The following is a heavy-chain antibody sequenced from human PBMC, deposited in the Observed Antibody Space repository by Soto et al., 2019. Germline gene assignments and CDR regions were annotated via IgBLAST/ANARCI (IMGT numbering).Heavy chain of an antibody. J-gene: IGHJ5*02. CDR2: IIPIVHTA. V-gene: IGHV1-69*01. CDR1: GGTFRSNG. Sequence: QVPLVQSGAEVKKPGSSVKVSYKASGGTFRSNGISWVRQAPGQGLEWLGGIIPIVHTASYAQTFRGRVTITADESTTPAYMELSSLRSEDTAVYYCAMITMIHSFDPWGQGTLVTVSS. CDR3: AMITMIHSFDP. D-gene: IGHD3-22*01.